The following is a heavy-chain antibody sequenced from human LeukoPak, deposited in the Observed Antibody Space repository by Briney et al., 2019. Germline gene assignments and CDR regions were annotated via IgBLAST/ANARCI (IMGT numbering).Heavy chain of an antibody. V-gene: IGHV3-7*01. CDR1: GFTFSSHR. CDR3: ARDPAYGALDY. J-gene: IGHJ4*02. CDR2: IKKDGSEK. D-gene: IGHD4-17*01. Sequence: TGGSLRLSCAASGFTFSSHRMSWVRQAPGKGLEWVANIKKDGSEKYYVDSVKGRFTISRDNAKNSLYLQMNSLRGEDTAVYYCARDPAYGALDYWGQGALVTVSS.